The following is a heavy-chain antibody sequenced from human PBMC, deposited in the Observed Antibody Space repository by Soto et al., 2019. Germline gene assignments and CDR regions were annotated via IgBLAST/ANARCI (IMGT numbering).Heavy chain of an antibody. D-gene: IGHD1-20*01. V-gene: IGHV1-69*12. CDR2: IIPIFGTA. CDR3: ARDPVSGGPAGHYYYYRMDV. Sequence: QVQLVQSGAEVKKPGSSVKVSSKASGGTFSSYAISWVRQAPGQGLEWMGGIIPIFGTANYAQKFQGRVTITADESTSTDYMELSSLRSEDTAVYYCARDPVSGGPAGHYYYYRMDVWGQGTTVTVSS. J-gene: IGHJ6*02. CDR1: GGTFSSYA.